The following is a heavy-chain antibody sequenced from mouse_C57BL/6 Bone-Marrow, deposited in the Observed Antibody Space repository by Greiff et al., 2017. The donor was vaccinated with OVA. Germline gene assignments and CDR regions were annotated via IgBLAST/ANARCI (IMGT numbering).Heavy chain of an antibody. Sequence: QVQLQQPGAELVKPGASVKLSCKASGYTFTSYWMHWVKQRPGQGLEWIGMIHPNSGSTNYNEKFKSKATLTVDKSSSTAYMQLSSLTSEDSAVYYCACYYGSSPYFDDWGQGTTLTVSS. D-gene: IGHD1-1*01. CDR3: ACYYGSSPYFDD. CDR1: GYTFTSYW. J-gene: IGHJ2*01. V-gene: IGHV1-64*01. CDR2: IHPNSGST.